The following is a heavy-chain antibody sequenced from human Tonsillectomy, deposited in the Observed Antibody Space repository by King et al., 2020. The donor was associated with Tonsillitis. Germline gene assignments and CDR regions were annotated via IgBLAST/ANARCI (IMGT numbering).Heavy chain of an antibody. CDR3: ATSSGGGQ. V-gene: IGHV3-7*03. CDR2: IKEDGSGK. J-gene: IGHJ4*02. Sequence: VQLVESGGGLVQPGGSLGLSCAASGCTFSSYWMSWVRQAPGKGLEWVANIKEDGSGKYYVDSVRGRFTISRDNAKNLLYLQMNSLRAEDTAVYYCATSSGGGQWGQGTLVTVSS. CDR1: GCTFSSYW. D-gene: IGHD3-22*01.